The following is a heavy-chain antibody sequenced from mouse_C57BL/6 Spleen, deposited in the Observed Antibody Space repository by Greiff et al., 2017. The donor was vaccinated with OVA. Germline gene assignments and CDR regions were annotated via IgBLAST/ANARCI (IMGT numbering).Heavy chain of an antibody. CDR3: TTGPLITTVVATGYFDV. CDR2: IDPEDGDT. J-gene: IGHJ1*03. D-gene: IGHD1-1*01. Sequence: EVQLQESGAELVRPGASVKLSCTASGFNIKDYYMHWVKQRPEQGLEWIGRIDPEDGDTEYAPKFQGKATMTADTSSNTAYLQLSSLTSEDTAVYYCTTGPLITTVVATGYFDVWGTGTTVTVSS. CDR1: GFNIKDYY. V-gene: IGHV14-1*01.